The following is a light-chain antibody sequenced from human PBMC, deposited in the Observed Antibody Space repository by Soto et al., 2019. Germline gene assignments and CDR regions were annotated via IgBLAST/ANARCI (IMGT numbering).Light chain of an antibody. V-gene: IGLV2-23*02. CDR2: EVS. J-gene: IGLJ2*01. Sequence: QSVLTQPASVSGSPGQSITISCTGTSSDVGSYKLVSWYQQHPGKAPKLMIYEVSNRPSGVTNRFSGSKFGNTAYLTISGLQAEDEADDYCCSYAGSSTLVFGGGIKLTVL. CDR1: SSDVGSYKL. CDR3: CSYAGSSTLV.